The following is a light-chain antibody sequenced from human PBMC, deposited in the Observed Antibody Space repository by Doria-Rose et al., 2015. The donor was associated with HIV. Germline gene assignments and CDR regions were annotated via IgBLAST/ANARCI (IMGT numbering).Light chain of an antibody. V-gene: IGKV3-20*01. J-gene: IGKJ1*01. CDR1: QNFSSTY. Sequence: TQSPGTLSLSPEERATLSCRASQNFSSTYLAWYQQKPGQAPSLLIYDGSTRATGIPDRFSASGSGTDFTLTINRLEPEDFALYYCHQYGTSWTFGQGTKVEI. CDR2: DGS. CDR3: HQYGTSWT.